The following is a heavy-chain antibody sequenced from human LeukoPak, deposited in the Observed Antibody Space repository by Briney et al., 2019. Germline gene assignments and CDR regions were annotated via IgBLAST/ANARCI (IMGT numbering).Heavy chain of an antibody. D-gene: IGHD3-16*02. V-gene: IGHV1-2*02. Sequence: SVKVSCKASGYTFTGYSIHWVRQAPGQALEWMGWINPNTGGTNYAQKFQGRVTMTRDTSISTVYMELSSLRFDDTGVFYCARAPDYDYVWGTYRLGYWGQGSLVTVSS. CDR1: GYTFTGYS. CDR3: ARAPDYDYVWGTYRLGY. CDR2: INPNTGGT. J-gene: IGHJ4*02.